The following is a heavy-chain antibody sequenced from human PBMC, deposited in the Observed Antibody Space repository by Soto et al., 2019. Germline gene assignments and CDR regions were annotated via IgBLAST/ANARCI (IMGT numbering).Heavy chain of an antibody. J-gene: IGHJ6*02. D-gene: IGHD2-15*01. CDR2: ISDDGSNK. CDR3: AGRRVDMGMDV. Sequence: GGSLRLSCVASGFTFSSYGMHWVRQAPGKGLEWVAVISDDGSNKYYADSVKGRFTISRDNSKNTLSLQMNSLRAEDTAVYFWAGRRVDMGMDVWGQGPRVTVSS. V-gene: IGHV3-30*03. CDR1: GFTFSSYG.